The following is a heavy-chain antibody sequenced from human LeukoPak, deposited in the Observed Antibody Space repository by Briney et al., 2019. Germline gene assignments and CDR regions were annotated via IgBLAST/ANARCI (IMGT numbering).Heavy chain of an antibody. CDR3: ASTLEDY. Sequence: GGSLRLSCAASGFTFSDYYMSWIRQAPGKGLEWVAVIWYDGSNKYYADSVKGRFTISRDNSKNTLYLQMNSLRAEDTAVYYCASTLEDYWGQGTLVTVSS. V-gene: IGHV3-33*08. CDR2: IWYDGSNK. J-gene: IGHJ4*02. CDR1: GFTFSDYY.